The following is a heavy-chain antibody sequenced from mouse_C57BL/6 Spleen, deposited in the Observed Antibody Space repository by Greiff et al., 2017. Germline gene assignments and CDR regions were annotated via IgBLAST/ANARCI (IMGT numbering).Heavy chain of an antibody. D-gene: IGHD2-3*01. Sequence: QVQLQQSGAELVRPGTSVKMSCKASGYTFTNYWIGWAKQRPGHGLEWIGGIYPGGGYTNYNEKFKGQATLTADKSSSTAYMQFSSLTSEDSAIHNCARYGYSYAMDYWGQGTSVTVSS. CDR1: GYTFTNYW. CDR2: IYPGGGYT. V-gene: IGHV1-63*01. CDR3: ARYGYSYAMDY. J-gene: IGHJ4*01.